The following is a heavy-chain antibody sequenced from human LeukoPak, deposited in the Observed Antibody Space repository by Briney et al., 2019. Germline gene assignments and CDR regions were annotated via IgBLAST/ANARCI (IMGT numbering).Heavy chain of an antibody. D-gene: IGHD5-18*01. CDR3: AKVWVRYTPLGYFQH. V-gene: IGHV3-30*18. CDR1: GFTFSSYG. Sequence: GGSLRLSRAASGFTFSSYGMHWVRQAPGKGLEWVAVISYDGSNKYYADSVKGRFTISRDNSKNTLYLQMNSLRAEDTAVYYCAKVWVRYTPLGYFQHWGQGTLVTVSS. J-gene: IGHJ1*01. CDR2: ISYDGSNK.